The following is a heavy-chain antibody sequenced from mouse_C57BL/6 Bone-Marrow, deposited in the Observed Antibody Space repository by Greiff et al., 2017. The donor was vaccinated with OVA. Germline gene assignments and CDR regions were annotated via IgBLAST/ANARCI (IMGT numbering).Heavy chain of an antibody. CDR3: AREGNYYGSSYVGY. CDR1: GFTFSDYG. D-gene: IGHD1-1*01. V-gene: IGHV5-17*01. CDR2: ISSGSSTI. J-gene: IGHJ2*01. Sequence: EVQVVESGGGLVKPGGSLKLSCAASGFTFSDYGMHWVRQAPEKGLEWVAYISSGSSTIYYADTVKGRFTISRDNAKNTLFLQMTSLRSEDTAMYYCAREGNYYGSSYVGYWGQGTTLTVSS.